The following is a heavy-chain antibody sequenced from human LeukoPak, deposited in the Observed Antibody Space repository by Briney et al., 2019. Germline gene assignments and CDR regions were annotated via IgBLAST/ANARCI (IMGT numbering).Heavy chain of an antibody. CDR3: ARHLRSSSGWYGSFDP. CDR2: IYYSGST. J-gene: IGHJ5*02. V-gene: IGHV4-39*01. Sequence: SETLSLTCTVSGGSISSYYWGWIRQPPGKGLEWIGSIYYSGSTYYNPSLKSRVTISVDTSKNQFSLKLSSVTAADTAVYYCARHLRSSSGWYGSFDPWGQGTLVTVSS. CDR1: GGSISSYY. D-gene: IGHD6-19*01.